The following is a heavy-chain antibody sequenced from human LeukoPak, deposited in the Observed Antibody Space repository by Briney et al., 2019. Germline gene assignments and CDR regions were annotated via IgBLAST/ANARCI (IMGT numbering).Heavy chain of an antibody. CDR1: GYTFTSYG. J-gene: IGHJ5*02. CDR2: ISAYNGNT. D-gene: IGHD3-10*01. CDR3: ARDLGRLLWFGELVWFDP. V-gene: IGHV1-18*01. Sequence: ASVKVSCKASGYTFTSYGISWVRQAPGQGLEWMGWISAYNGNTNYAQKLQGRVTMTTDTSTSTAYMELRSLRSDDTAVYYCARDLGRLLWFGELVWFDPWGQGTLVTVSS.